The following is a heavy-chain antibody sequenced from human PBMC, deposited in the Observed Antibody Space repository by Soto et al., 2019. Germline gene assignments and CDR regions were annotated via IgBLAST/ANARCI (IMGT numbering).Heavy chain of an antibody. J-gene: IGHJ4*02. Sequence: GSLMLSCAASGFTFRSYSMTWVRPAPGKGLEWVSVVTYNGDNTYYADSVKGRFTISRDNSKEKVDLQMNSLTAEDTAVYYCARYIRGPTVFYFDFWGPGVLVTVSS. CDR3: ARYIRGPTVFYFDF. CDR1: GFTFRSYS. CDR2: VTYNGDNT. V-gene: IGHV3-23*01. D-gene: IGHD3-3*02.